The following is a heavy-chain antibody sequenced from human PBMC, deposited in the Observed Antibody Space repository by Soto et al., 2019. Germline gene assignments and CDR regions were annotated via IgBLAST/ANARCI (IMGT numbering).Heavy chain of an antibody. D-gene: IGHD4-17*01. V-gene: IGHV3-20*04. CDR2: INRDGGST. Sequence: GGSLRLSCAAFGFRFDDYGMIWVRQVPGKGLEWVSGINRDGGSTGYADSVKGRFTISRDNAKNSLYLQMNSLRAEDTAFYYCARAPAFYGDFFDYWGQGTLVTLSS. J-gene: IGHJ4*02. CDR3: ARAPAFYGDFFDY. CDR1: GFRFDDYG.